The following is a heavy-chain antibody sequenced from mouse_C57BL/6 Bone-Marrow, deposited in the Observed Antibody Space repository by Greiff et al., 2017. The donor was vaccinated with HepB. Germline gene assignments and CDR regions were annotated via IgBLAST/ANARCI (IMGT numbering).Heavy chain of an antibody. CDR3: ARSKYGNYEGGDY. J-gene: IGHJ2*01. V-gene: IGHV1-82*01. CDR2: IYPGDGDT. D-gene: IGHD2-1*01. Sequence: QLQQSGPELVKPGASVKISCKASGYAFSSSWMNWVKQRPGKGLEWIGRIYPGDGDTNYNGKFKGKATLTADKSSSTAYMQLSSLTSEDSAVYFCARSKYGNYEGGDYWGQGTTRTVSS. CDR1: GYAFSSSW.